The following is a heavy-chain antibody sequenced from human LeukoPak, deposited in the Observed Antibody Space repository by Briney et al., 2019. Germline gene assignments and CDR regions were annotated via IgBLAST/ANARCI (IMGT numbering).Heavy chain of an antibody. CDR2: IIPIFGTA. CDR1: GGTFSSYA. J-gene: IGHJ6*03. D-gene: IGHD1-7*01. V-gene: IGHV1-69*05. Sequence: GASVKVSCKASGGTFSSYAICWVRQAPGQGLEWMGGIIPIFGTANYAQKFQGRVTITTDESTSTAYMELSSLRSEDTAVYYCARGNWNYVRYYYYYMDVWGKGTTVTVSS. CDR3: ARGNWNYVRYYYYYMDV.